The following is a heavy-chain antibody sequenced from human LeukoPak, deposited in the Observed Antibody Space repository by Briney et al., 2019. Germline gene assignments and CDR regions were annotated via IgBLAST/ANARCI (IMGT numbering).Heavy chain of an antibody. V-gene: IGHV3-21*01. J-gene: IGHJ4*02. D-gene: IGHD1-26*01. Sequence: SGGSLRLSCTASGFTFNTYTINWVRQAPGKGLQWVSSINPTSSYIYYADSVKGRFTVSRDNARSSLFLQMNSLRAEDTAVYYCARPAREGGFDYWGQGTLVTVSS. CDR1: GFTFNTYT. CDR3: ARPAREGGFDY. CDR2: INPTSSYI.